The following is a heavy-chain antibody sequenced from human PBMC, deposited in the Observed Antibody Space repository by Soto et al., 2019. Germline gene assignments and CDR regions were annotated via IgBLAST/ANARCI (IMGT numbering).Heavy chain of an antibody. J-gene: IGHJ4*02. CDR3: ASDYYDSSGYYYVGG. Sequence: QVQLVQSGAEVKKPGSSVKVSCKASGGTFSSYAISWVRQAPEQGLEWMGGIIPIFGTANYAQKFQGRVTITADESTSTAYMELSSLRSEDTAVYYCASDYYDSSGYYYVGGWGQGTLVTVSS. V-gene: IGHV1-69*01. D-gene: IGHD3-22*01. CDR2: IIPIFGTA. CDR1: GGTFSSYA.